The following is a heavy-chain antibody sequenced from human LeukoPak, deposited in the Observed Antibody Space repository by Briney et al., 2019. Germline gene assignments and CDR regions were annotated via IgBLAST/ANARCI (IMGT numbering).Heavy chain of an antibody. V-gene: IGHV3-74*01. CDR3: AREPGTYNWFDP. Sequence: GGSLRLSCAASGFTFSSYWMHWVRQAPGKGLVWVSRINSDGSSTSYADSVKGRLTISRDNSKNTLYLQMNSLRAEDTAVYYCAREPGTYNWFDPWGQGTLVTVSS. CDR1: GFTFSSYW. D-gene: IGHD3-10*01. CDR2: INSDGSST. J-gene: IGHJ5*02.